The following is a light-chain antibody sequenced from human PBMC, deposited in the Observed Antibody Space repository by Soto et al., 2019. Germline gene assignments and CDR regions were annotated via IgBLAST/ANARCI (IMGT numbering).Light chain of an antibody. V-gene: IGKV1-39*01. J-gene: IGKJ4*01. CDR1: QSIINY. Sequence: DIQMTQSPSSLSASVGDRVTITCRASQSIINYLNWYQHQPGKAPKLLIYAASSLQSGVPSRFSGSGSGTDFTLTISSLQPEDFATYYCRQSYSTPLTFGGGTKVDIK. CDR3: RQSYSTPLT. CDR2: AAS.